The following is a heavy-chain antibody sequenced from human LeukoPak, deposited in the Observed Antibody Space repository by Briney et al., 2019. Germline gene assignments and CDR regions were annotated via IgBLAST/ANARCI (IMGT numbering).Heavy chain of an antibody. V-gene: IGHV3-48*03. D-gene: IGHD2-15*01. J-gene: IGHJ4*02. Sequence: QAGGSLRLSCAASGFTFSSYEMNWVRQAPGKGLEWVSYISSSGSTIYYADSVKGRFTISRDNAKNSLYLQMNSLRAEDTAVYYCARDLTRDCSGGSCYRFDYWGQGTLVTVSS. CDR1: GFTFSSYE. CDR2: ISSSGSTI. CDR3: ARDLTRDCSGGSCYRFDY.